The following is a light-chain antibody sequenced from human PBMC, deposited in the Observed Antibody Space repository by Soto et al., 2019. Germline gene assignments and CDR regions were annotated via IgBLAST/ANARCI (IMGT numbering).Light chain of an antibody. CDR1: QGIRNN. CDR3: LQQHRCPPT. Sequence: GRSITITNRASQGIRNNLGWYQQKPGKAPKRLIYAASSLQSGVPSRFIFTRSRPQTTLTFGRVQPEDPAFYSCLQQHRCPPTLVPGTKVDIK. J-gene: IGKJ3*01. V-gene: IGKV1-17*01. CDR2: AAS.